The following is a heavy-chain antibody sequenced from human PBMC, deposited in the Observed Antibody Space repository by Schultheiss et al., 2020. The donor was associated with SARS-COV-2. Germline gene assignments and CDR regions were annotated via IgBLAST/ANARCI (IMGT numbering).Heavy chain of an antibody. CDR2: IYYSGST. CDR3: AREWGYYYDSSGYLDY. V-gene: IGHV4-59*01. CDR1: GGSISSYY. J-gene: IGHJ4*02. D-gene: IGHD3-22*01. Sequence: SETLSLTCTVSGGSISSYYWSWIRQPPGKGLEWIGYIYYSGSTNYNPSLKSRVTMSVDTSKNQFSLKLSSVTAADTAVYYCAREWGYYYDSSGYLDYWGQGTLVTVSS.